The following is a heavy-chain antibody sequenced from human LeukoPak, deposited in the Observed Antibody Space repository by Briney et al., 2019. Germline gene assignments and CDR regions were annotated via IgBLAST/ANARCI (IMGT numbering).Heavy chain of an antibody. J-gene: IGHJ6*03. CDR1: GCGFTFGNFA. CDR3: AKDGSWGDYYFYFYMDV. V-gene: IGHV3-23*01. D-gene: IGHD3-16*01. Sequence: PGGSLRLSCEVSGCGFTFGNFAMSWVRQAPGKGLEWVTGISGSGYYTYYVDFVKGRFTMCRDNSKNTLYIQMNSLRAEDTAGYYCAKDGSWGDYYFYFYMDVWGKGTTVTVSS. CDR2: ISGSGYYT.